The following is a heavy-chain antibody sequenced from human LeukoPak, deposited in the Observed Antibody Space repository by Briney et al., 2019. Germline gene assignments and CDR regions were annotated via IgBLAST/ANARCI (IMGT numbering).Heavy chain of an antibody. V-gene: IGHV3-53*01. CDR1: GFTVSSNY. CDR3: ARARDGDYPLDY. CDR2: IYSGGST. J-gene: IGHJ4*02. Sequence: GRSLRLSCAASGFTVSSNYMSWVRQAPGKGLEWVSVIYSGGSTYYADSVKGRFTISRDNSKNTLYLQMNSLRAEDTAVYYCARARDGDYPLDYWGQGTLVTVSP. D-gene: IGHD4-17*01.